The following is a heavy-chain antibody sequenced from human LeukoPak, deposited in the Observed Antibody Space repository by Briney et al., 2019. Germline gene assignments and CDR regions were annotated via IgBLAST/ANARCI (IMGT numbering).Heavy chain of an antibody. CDR2: IIPLFGRA. CDR3: ASPEENSDYYFVY. Sequence: SLKVSCKASGGTFRNYAISWVRQAPGQGLEWMGGIIPLFGRAEYAQKFQGRVTITADESTRTVYSELSSLRSEDTAVYYGASPEENSDYYFVYWGQGTLVTVSS. J-gene: IGHJ4*02. CDR1: GGTFRNYA. D-gene: IGHD4-11*01. V-gene: IGHV1-69*01.